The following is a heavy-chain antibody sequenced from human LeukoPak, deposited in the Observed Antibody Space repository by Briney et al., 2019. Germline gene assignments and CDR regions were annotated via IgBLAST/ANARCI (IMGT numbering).Heavy chain of an antibody. D-gene: IGHD3-16*01. J-gene: IGHJ6*03. CDR3: ARASLGGSYYYMDV. V-gene: IGHV6-1*01. CDR1: GDSVSRNSAA. CDR2: TYYRSTWYS. Sequence: SQTLSLTCAISGDSVSRNSAAWNWIRQSPSRGLEWLGRTYYRSTWYSDYAASVKSRITINPDTSKNQFSLQLSSVTPEDTAVCYCARASLGGSYYYMDVWGKGTTVTVSS.